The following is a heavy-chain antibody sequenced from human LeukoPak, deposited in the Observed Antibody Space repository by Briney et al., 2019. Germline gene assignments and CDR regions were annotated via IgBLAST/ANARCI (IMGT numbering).Heavy chain of an antibody. CDR2: TRYDGSNK. CDR3: AKTLRELSGGAFDI. CDR1: GFTFSSYA. V-gene: IGHV3-30*02. D-gene: IGHD1-26*01. Sequence: GGSLRLSCAASGFTFSSYAMHWVRQAPGKGLEWVAFTRYDGSNKYYADSVKGRFTISRDNSKNTLYLQMNSLRAVDTAVYYCAKTLRELSGGAFDIWGQGTMVTVSS. J-gene: IGHJ3*02.